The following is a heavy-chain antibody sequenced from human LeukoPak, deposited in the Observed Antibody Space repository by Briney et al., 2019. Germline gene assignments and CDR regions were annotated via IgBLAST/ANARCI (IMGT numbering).Heavy chain of an antibody. CDR2: ISVYSGNT. D-gene: IGHD2-8*01. J-gene: IGHJ5*02. Sequence: ASVKVSCKASGYTFGSYGVSWVRQAPGQGPEWMAWISVYSGNTEYAQKFRDRVTLTADTSTSTVYMELRSLRSDDTAVYYCARDGWSLGPWGQGTLVTVSS. CDR3: ARDGWSLGP. V-gene: IGHV1-18*01. CDR1: GYTFGSYG.